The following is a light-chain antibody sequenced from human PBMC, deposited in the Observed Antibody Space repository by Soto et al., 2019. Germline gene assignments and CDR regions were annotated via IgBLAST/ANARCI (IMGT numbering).Light chain of an antibody. CDR2: QDS. V-gene: IGLV3-1*01. J-gene: IGLJ2*01. CDR1: KLGDKY. CDR3: QAWDSSTVV. Sequence: SSELTQPPSVSVSPGQTASITCSGDKLGDKYACWYQQKPSQSPVLVIYQDSKRPSGIPERFSGSNSRNTATLTISGTQAMDEADYYCQAWDSSTVVFGGGTELTVL.